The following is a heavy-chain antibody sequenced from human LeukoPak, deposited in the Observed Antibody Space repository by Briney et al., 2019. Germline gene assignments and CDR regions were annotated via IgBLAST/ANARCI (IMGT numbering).Heavy chain of an antibody. CDR1: GGSISSYY. Sequence: PSETLSLTCTVSGGSISSYYWSWIRQPPGNGLEWIGYIYYTGSTNYNPSLKSRVTISVDTSKNHFSLELSSVTAADTAVYYCARGDGDYGWFDPWGQGTLVTVSS. D-gene: IGHD4-17*01. V-gene: IGHV4-59*01. J-gene: IGHJ5*02. CDR2: IYYTGST. CDR3: ARGDGDYGWFDP.